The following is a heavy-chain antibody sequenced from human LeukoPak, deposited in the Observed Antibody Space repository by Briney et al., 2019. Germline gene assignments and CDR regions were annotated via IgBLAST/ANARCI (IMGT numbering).Heavy chain of an antibody. V-gene: IGHV1-69*13. CDR1: GGTVSSYA. Sequence: SVKVSCKASGGTVSSYAISWVRQAPGQGLEWMGGIIPIVGTAKYAQKFQGRVTITADESTSTAYMELRSLRSEDTAVYYCARATATTFNWFDPWGQGTVVTVSS. CDR2: IIPIVGTA. CDR3: ARATATTFNWFDP. J-gene: IGHJ5*02. D-gene: IGHD4-17*01.